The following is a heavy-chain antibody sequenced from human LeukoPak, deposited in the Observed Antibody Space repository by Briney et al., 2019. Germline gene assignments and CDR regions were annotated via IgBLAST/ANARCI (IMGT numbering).Heavy chain of an antibody. D-gene: IGHD1-26*01. Sequence: SVKVSCKTSGGTFRSHIFSWVRQAPGQGLEWMGRIIPVIDSAKYAQKFQDRITITADTSTGTAYLHLTSLTSEDTAIYYCTRANLRGSQYNWFDPWGQGTLVTVSS. CDR3: TRANLRGSQYNWFDP. J-gene: IGHJ5*02. CDR2: IIPVIDSA. V-gene: IGHV1-69*08. CDR1: GGTFRSHI.